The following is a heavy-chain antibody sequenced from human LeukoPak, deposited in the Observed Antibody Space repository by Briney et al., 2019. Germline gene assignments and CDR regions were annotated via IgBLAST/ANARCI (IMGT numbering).Heavy chain of an antibody. D-gene: IGHD5-12*01. CDR1: GGTFSSYA. J-gene: IGHJ5*02. CDR3: ARDFRGYERNWFDP. CDR2: IIPIFGTA. Sequence: SVHVSCKDSGGTFSSYAISWVGQAPGQGLEWMGGIIPIFGTANYAQKFQGRVKITADKYTSTAYMELSSLRSEDTDVYFCARDFRGYERNWFDPWGQGTLVTVSS. V-gene: IGHV1-69*06.